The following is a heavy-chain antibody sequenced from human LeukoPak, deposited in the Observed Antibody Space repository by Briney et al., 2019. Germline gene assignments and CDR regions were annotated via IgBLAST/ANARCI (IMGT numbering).Heavy chain of an antibody. J-gene: IGHJ5*02. D-gene: IGHD3-3*01. V-gene: IGHV4-38-2*02. CDR2: IYHSGST. CDR1: GYPISSGYY. CDR3: ARDGRIRFPVTNWIDP. Sequence: PSETLSLTCSVSGYPISSGYYWGWIRQPPGEGLEWIASIYHSGSTYYNLSLKSRVTISVDKSKNQFSLKLSSVTAADTAVYYCARDGRIRFPVTNWIDPWGQGTLVTVST.